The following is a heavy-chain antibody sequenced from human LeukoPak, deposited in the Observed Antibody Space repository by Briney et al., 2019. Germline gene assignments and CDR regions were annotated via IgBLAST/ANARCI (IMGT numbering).Heavy chain of an antibody. V-gene: IGHV4-39*01. J-gene: IGHJ2*01. CDR1: GGSIHNSNYY. CDR2: MFYGGNT. Sequence: SETLSLTCTVSGGSIHNSNYYWGWIRQPPGKGLEWIGSMFYGGNTYLNPSLKSRVTISVDTSKNQFSLQLNSVTPEDTAVYYCARSTVAGTGYFDLWGRGTLVTVSS. CDR3: ARSTVAGTGYFDL. D-gene: IGHD6-19*01.